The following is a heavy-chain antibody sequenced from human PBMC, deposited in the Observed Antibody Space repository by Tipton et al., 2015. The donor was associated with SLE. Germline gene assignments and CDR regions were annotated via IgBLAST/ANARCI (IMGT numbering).Heavy chain of an antibody. Sequence: TLSLTCTVSGGSVSSSSYYWGWIRQPPGKGLEWIGYIYYSGSTDYNPSLKSRVTISVDTSKNQFSLKLSSVTAADTAVYYCAREGPFVGAMGHWGQGTLVTVSS. J-gene: IGHJ4*02. D-gene: IGHD1-26*01. CDR3: AREGPFVGAMGH. V-gene: IGHV4-39*07. CDR1: GGSVSSSSYY. CDR2: IYYSGST.